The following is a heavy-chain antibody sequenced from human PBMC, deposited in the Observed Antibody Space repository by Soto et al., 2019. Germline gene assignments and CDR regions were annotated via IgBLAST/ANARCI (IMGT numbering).Heavy chain of an antibody. J-gene: IGHJ4*02. CDR1: GFTFSSYG. V-gene: IGHV3-30*18. CDR3: ANLLEDYDSSGYRVFDY. D-gene: IGHD3-22*01. CDR2: ISYDGSNK. Sequence: GGSLRLSCAASGFTFSSYGMHWVRQAPGKGLEWVAVISYDGSNKYYADSVKGRFTISRDNSKNTLYLQMNSLRAEDTAVYYCANLLEDYDSSGYRVFDYWGQGTLVTVSS.